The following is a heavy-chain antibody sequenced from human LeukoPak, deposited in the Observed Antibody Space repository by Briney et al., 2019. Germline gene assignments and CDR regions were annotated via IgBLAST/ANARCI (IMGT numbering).Heavy chain of an antibody. Sequence: SETLSLTCTVSGGSISSSSYYWGWIRQPPGKGLEWIGSIYYSGSTYYNPSLKSRVTISVDTSKNQFSLKLSSVTAADTAVYYCAKYYYDSSGYYYEGYFDYWGQGTLVTVSS. D-gene: IGHD3-22*01. CDR2: IYYSGST. V-gene: IGHV4-39*07. CDR3: AKYYYDSSGYYYEGYFDY. CDR1: GGSISSSSYY. J-gene: IGHJ4*02.